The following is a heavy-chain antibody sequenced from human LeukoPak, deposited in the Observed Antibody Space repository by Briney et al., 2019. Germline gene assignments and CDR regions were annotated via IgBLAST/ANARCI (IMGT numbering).Heavy chain of an antibody. V-gene: IGHV1-2*02. CDR1: GYTFTGYY. Sequence: GASVKVSCKASGYTFTGYYMHWVRQAPGQGLEWMGWINPNSGGTNHAQKFQGRVTMTRDTSISTAYMELSRLRSDDTAVYYCARESGYYSLGYWGQGTLVTVSS. D-gene: IGHD3-3*01. J-gene: IGHJ4*02. CDR2: INPNSGGT. CDR3: ARESGYYSLGY.